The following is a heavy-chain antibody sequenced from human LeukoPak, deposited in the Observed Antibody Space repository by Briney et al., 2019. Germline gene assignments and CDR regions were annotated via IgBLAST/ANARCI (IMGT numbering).Heavy chain of an antibody. J-gene: IGHJ5*02. CDR3: ATDSYDCT. V-gene: IGHV3-15*07. Sequence: GGSLRLSCATSGFSFSNAWMNWVRQAPGKGLEWVGRIRSNSDGGTIDYAASVKDRFTLSRDDSKDTLYLQLNSLQTADTAVYYCATDSYDCTWGQETLVTVSS. CDR1: GFSFSNAW. CDR2: IRSNSDGGTI. D-gene: IGHD2-21*02.